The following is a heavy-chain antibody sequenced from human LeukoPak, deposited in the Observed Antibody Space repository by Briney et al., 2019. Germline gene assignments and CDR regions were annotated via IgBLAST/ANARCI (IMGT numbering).Heavy chain of an antibody. V-gene: IGHV3-74*01. D-gene: IGHD3-16*01. CDR3: VRDNGGEHL. CDR1: GFTFSSYW. CDR2: INNDGSST. Sequence: GGSLRLSCAASGFTFSSYWMYWVRQAPGKGLVWASHINNDGSSTIYADSVKGRFTISRDNAKNTLYLQMNSLRDDDTAVYYCVRDNGGEHLWGQGTLVTVSS. J-gene: IGHJ4*02.